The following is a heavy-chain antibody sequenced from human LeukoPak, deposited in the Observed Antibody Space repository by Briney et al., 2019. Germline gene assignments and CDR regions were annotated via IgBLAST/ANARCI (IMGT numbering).Heavy chain of an antibody. V-gene: IGHV3-64*04. CDR3: ARDRVGLLWFGELLQDWFDP. CDR2: ISSNGGST. CDR1: GFTFSNYA. J-gene: IGHJ5*02. Sequence: GGSLRLSCSASGFTFSNYAMHWVRQAPGKGLEDVSAISSNGGSTYYADSVKGRFTISRDNAKNPLFLQMNSLRAEDTAVYYCARDRVGLLWFGELLQDWFDPWGQGTLVTVSS. D-gene: IGHD3-10*01.